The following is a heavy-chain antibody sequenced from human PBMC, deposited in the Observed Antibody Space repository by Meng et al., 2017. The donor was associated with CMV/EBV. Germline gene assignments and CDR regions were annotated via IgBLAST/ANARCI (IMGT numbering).Heavy chain of an antibody. CDR2: IYYSGST. J-gene: IGHJ6*02. V-gene: IGHV4-30-4*08. D-gene: IGHD3-9*01. CDR1: GGSISSGDYY. CDR3: ARDSRRDWLLPHYGMDV. Sequence: SETLSLTCTVSGGSISSGDYYWSWIRQPPGKGLEWLGYIYYSGSTYYNPSLKSRVTISVDTSKNQFSLKLSSVTAADTAVYYCARDSRRDWLLPHYGMDVWGQGTTVTVSS.